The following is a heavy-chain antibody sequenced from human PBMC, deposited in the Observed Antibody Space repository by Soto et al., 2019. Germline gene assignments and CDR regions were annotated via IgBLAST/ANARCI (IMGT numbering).Heavy chain of an antibody. Sequence: EVQLVESGGGLVQPGGSLRLSCAASGFTFSSYDMHWVRQATGKGLEWVSAIGTAGDTYYPGSVKGRFTISRENAKNSLYLQMNSLIAGDTAVYYCARVGGNGDYYSNWYFDLWGRGTLVTVSS. V-gene: IGHV3-13*01. CDR1: GFTFSSYD. J-gene: IGHJ2*01. CDR3: ARVGGNGDYYSNWYFDL. CDR2: IGTAGDT. D-gene: IGHD4-17*01.